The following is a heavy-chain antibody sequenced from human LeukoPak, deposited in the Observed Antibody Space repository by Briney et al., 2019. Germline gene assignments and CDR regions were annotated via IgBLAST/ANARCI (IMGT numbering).Heavy chain of an antibody. CDR1: GYTFTGYY. V-gene: IGHV1-2*02. CDR3: ARDEGRYCSGGSCRYPDY. D-gene: IGHD2-15*01. J-gene: IGHJ4*02. CDR2: INPNSGGT. Sequence: GASVKVSCKASGYTFTGYYIHWVRQAPGQGLEWTGWINPNSGGTNYAQKFQGRVTMTRDTSISTAYMELSRLRSDDTAVYYCARDEGRYCSGGSCRYPDYRGQGTLVTVSS.